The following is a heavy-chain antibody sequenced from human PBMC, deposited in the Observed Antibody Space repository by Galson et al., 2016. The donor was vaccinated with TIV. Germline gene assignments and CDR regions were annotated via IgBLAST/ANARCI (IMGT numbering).Heavy chain of an antibody. Sequence: SVKVSCKASGGTFSSYAFSWVRQAPGQGLEWMGRIIGMFGTTNYAQKFQGRVTITEDELTSTVYMELSGLTSEDTAVYYCARAPGYHDSSAHYPAWGQGTLVTVSS. CDR3: ARAPGYHDSSAHYPA. V-gene: IGHV1-69*13. CDR1: GGTFSSYA. D-gene: IGHD3-22*01. J-gene: IGHJ5*02. CDR2: IIGMFGTT.